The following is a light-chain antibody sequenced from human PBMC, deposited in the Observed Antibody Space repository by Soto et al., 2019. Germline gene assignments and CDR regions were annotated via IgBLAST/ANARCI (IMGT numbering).Light chain of an antibody. V-gene: IGKV3-11*01. J-gene: IGKJ2*02. CDR3: QQRGKWPST. CDR1: QSVESY. CDR2: DAY. Sequence: EVVLTQSPDTLSLSPGETATLSCRASQSVESYVAWYQQKLGQAPRLLIYDAYTRATGVGDRFTGSGSATDFSLTTTSLEPEDFAVYYCQQRGKWPSTLRPGTKVEMK.